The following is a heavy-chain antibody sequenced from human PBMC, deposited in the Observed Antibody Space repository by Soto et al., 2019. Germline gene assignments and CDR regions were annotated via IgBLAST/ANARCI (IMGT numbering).Heavy chain of an antibody. V-gene: IGHV1-2*02. J-gene: IGHJ6*02. D-gene: IGHD3-10*01. CDR3: ARNMDYYYGPGSGNGHGF. Sequence: QVQLVQSGAEVKEPGDSVRVSCEASGYTFTAYYIHWVRQAPGQGLEWMGWINNKFGDTTYAQDFQGRVSMTRDMSISTVYMEFSRLTSDDTALYYCARNMDYYYGPGSGNGHGFWGQGTTVTVFS. CDR1: GYTFTAYY. CDR2: INNKFGDT.